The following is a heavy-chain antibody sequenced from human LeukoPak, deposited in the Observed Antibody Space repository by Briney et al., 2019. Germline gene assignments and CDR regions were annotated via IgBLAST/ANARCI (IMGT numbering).Heavy chain of an antibody. V-gene: IGHV3-9*01. CDR2: ISWNSGSI. Sequence: GGSLRLSCAASGFTFDDYAMHWVRQAPGKGLEWVSGISWNSGSIGYADSVKGRFTISRDNTKNTLYLQMNSLRAEDTAVYYCAKGGSSHFDYWGQGSLVSDSS. J-gene: IGHJ4*02. CDR1: GFTFDDYA. D-gene: IGHD6-13*01. CDR3: AKGGSSHFDY.